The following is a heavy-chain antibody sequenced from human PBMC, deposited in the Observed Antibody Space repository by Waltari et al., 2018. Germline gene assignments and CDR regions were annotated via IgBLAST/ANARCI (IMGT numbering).Heavy chain of an antibody. V-gene: IGHV2-70*04. CDR2: IDWDDDK. CDR1: GFSLSTSGMR. J-gene: IGHJ4*02. D-gene: IGHD3-16*01. CDR3: AREHYDYIWGSPPYFDY. Sequence: QVTLKESGPALVKPTQTLTLTCTFSGFSLSTSGMRVSWIRQPPGKALEWLARIDWDDDKFYSTSLKTRLTISKDTSKNQVVLTMTNMDPVDTATYYCAREHYDYIWGSPPYFDYWGQGTLVTVSS.